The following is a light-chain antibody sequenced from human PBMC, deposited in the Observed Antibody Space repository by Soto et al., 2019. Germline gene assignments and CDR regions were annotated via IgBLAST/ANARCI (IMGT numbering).Light chain of an antibody. V-gene: IGKV3-20*01. CDR1: QSVSSSY. CDR3: QQYGSSPMYT. Sequence: EIVLTQSPGTLSLSPGERATLSCRASQSVSSSYLAWYQQKPGQAPRLLIYGASSRATGIPDRFSGSGSGTDFTLTISRLEPEDFAVYXCQQYGSSPMYTFGQGTKLEIK. J-gene: IGKJ2*01. CDR2: GAS.